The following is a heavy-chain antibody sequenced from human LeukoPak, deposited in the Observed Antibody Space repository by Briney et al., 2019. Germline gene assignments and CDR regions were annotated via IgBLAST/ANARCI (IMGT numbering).Heavy chain of an antibody. D-gene: IGHD6-13*01. CDR3: STSPSFGSSWYQFNY. Sequence: GGSLRLSCAASGFTFSSYAMSWVRQAPGKGLEWVSAISGSGGSTYYADSVKGRFTISRDNSKNTLYLQMNSLRAEDTAVYYCSTSPSFGSSWYQFNYWGQGTLVPVSS. J-gene: IGHJ4*02. V-gene: IGHV3-23*01. CDR1: GFTFSSYA. CDR2: ISGSGGST.